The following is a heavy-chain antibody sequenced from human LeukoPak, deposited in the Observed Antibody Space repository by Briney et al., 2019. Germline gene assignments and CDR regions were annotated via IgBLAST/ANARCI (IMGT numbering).Heavy chain of an antibody. V-gene: IGHV3-23*01. CDR3: AKDYYYGSGSYYAFDY. Sequence: PGGSLRLSCAASGFTFSSYAMTWVRQAPGKGLEWVSAISGGGGSTYYADSVKGRFTISRDDSKNTLYLQMNSLRADDTAVYYCAKDYYYGSGSYYAFDYWGQGTLVTVPS. J-gene: IGHJ4*02. D-gene: IGHD3-10*01. CDR2: ISGGGGST. CDR1: GFTFSSYA.